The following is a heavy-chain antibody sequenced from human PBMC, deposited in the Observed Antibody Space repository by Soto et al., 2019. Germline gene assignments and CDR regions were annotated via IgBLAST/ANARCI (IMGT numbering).Heavy chain of an antibody. Sequence: GGSLRLSCPASGFTFSSYSMNWVRQAPGKGLDWVSSIISSSSYIYYAASVKGRFTISXXNAKKSLDLQMNILRSQDTDVYYCQREIAVAGTTFTTFWSSLVYHYYAMEVCGQGTKVTVFS. D-gene: IGHD6-19*01. J-gene: IGHJ6*02. CDR1: GFTFSSYS. V-gene: IGHV3-21*01. CDR2: IISSSSYI. CDR3: QREIAVAGTTFTTFWSSLVYHYYAMEV.